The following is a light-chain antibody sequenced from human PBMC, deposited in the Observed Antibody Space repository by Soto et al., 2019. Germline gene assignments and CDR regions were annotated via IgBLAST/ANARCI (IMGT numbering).Light chain of an antibody. CDR1: QNINSR. CDR3: QQTYSTLWT. J-gene: IGKJ1*01. Sequence: DILMTQSPSSLSASVGDRVTIPCRASQNINSRLNWYQQKPGKAPELLIYGAFRWQKGVPSRFSGSGSGTDFTLTISSLQPEDFATYYCQQTYSTLWTFGQGTKVEIE. V-gene: IGKV1-39*01. CDR2: GAF.